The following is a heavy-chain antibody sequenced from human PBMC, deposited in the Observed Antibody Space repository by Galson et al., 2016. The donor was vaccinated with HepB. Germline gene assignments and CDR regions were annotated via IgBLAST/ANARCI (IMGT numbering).Heavy chain of an antibody. CDR2: IRSDGSGT. J-gene: IGHJ4*02. Sequence: HWVRQAPGKGLVWVSGIRSDGSGTSYADSVKGRFAISRDNTKNTVDLQMNGLRAEDTAAYYCARSRIVGASAPDYWGRGTLVTVSS. V-gene: IGHV3-74*01. D-gene: IGHD1-26*01. CDR3: ARSRIVGASAPDY.